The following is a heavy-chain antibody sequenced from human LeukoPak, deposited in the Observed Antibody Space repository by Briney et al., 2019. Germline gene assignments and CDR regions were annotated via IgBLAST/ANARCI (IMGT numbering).Heavy chain of an antibody. D-gene: IGHD6-19*01. Sequence: GGSLRLSCAASGFTFSSYTMSWVRQAPGKGLEWVSAISGSGGSTYYADSVKGRFTISRDNSKNTLYLQMNSLRAEDTAVYYCAKVPSIAVAGTWGQGTLVTVSS. V-gene: IGHV3-23*01. CDR2: ISGSGGST. J-gene: IGHJ5*02. CDR1: GFTFSSYT. CDR3: AKVPSIAVAGT.